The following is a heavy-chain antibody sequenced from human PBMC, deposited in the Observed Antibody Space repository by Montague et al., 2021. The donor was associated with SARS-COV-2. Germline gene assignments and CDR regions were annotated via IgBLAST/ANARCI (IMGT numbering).Heavy chain of an antibody. CDR1: GFTFSSYG. J-gene: IGHJ4*02. V-gene: IGHV3-33*01. D-gene: IGHD4-17*01. CDR3: ARDAKDYGEGFDY. Sequence: SLRLSCAASGFTFSSYGMHWVRQAPGKGLEWVAVIWYDGSNKYYADSVXGRFTISRDNSKNTLYLQMNSLRAEDTAVYYCARDAKDYGEGFDYWGQGTLVTVSS. CDR2: IWYDGSNK.